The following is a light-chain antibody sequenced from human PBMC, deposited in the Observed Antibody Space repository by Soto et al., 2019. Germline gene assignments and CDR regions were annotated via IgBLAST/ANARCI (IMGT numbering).Light chain of an antibody. J-gene: IGLJ1*01. CDR1: SSDVGGYNS. V-gene: IGLV2-14*01. Sequence: QSVLTQPASVSGSPGQSITISCTGTSSDVGGYNSVSWYQQHPGKAPKLMIYEVSNRPSGVSNRFSGSKSGNTASLTISGLQAEDEADDYCSSYTTSSTRLYVFGTGTKLTVL. CDR2: EVS. CDR3: SSYTTSSTRLYV.